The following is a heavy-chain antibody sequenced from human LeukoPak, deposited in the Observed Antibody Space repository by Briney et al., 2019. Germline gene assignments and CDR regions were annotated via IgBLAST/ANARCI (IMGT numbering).Heavy chain of an antibody. D-gene: IGHD5-18*01. CDR1: GGTFSSYA. CDR3: ARGGGYSYGAFDY. J-gene: IGHJ4*02. V-gene: IGHV1-69*13. CDR2: IIPIFGTA. Sequence: GASVKVSCKASGGTFSSYAISWVRQAPGQGLEWMGGIIPIFGTANYARKFQGRVTITADESTSTAYMELSSLRSEDTAVYYCARGGGYSYGAFDYWGQGTLVTVSS.